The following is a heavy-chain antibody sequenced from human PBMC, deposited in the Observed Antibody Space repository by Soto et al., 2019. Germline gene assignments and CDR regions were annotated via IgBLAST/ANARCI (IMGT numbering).Heavy chain of an antibody. V-gene: IGHV3-23*01. CDR3: AKAECFLRSLLGFFDY. CDR2: ISGSCGST. J-gene: IGHJ4*02. Sequence: PGGSLRLSCAASRFTFSSHAMSWVRQAPGKGLEWVSAISGSCGSTYDADSVKGRFTISRDNSKNTLYLQMNNLRAEETAVYDRAKAECFLRSLLGFFDYWGQGTLVIVSS. CDR1: RFTFSSHA. D-gene: IGHD3-16*02.